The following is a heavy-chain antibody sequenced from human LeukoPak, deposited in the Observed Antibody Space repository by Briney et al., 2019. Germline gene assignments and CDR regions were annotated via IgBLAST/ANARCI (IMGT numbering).Heavy chain of an antibody. CDR1: GYTFTGYY. V-gene: IGHV1-2*02. Sequence: ASVKVSCKASGYTFTGYYMHWVRQAPGQGLEWMGWINPNSGGTNYAQKFQGRVTMTRDTSISTAYMELSRLRSDDTAVYYCARGADCTNGVCYLRIYYYYMDVWGKGTTVTVSS. CDR2: INPNSGGT. D-gene: IGHD2-8*01. CDR3: ARGADCTNGVCYLRIYYYYMDV. J-gene: IGHJ6*03.